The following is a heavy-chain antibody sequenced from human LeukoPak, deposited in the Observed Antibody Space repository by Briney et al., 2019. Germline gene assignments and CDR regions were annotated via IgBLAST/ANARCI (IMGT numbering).Heavy chain of an antibody. CDR3: ARDLLRRAASGMLDS. CDR1: GYTFTVSY. J-gene: IGHJ4*02. V-gene: IGHV1-2*02. CDR2: INPNSGVT. D-gene: IGHD3-3*01. Sequence: SVTVSCKASGYTFTVSYIHWVRQAPGQGLDWMGWINPNSGVTNYAQKFRGRVTMTGDTSISTAYMELSRLRSDDTAVYYCARDLLRRAASGMLDSWGQGTLVTVSS.